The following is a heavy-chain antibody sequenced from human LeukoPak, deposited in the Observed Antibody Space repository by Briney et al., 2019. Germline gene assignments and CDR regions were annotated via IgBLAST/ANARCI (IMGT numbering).Heavy chain of an antibody. Sequence: GGSLRLSCAASGFTFSSYGMHLVRQAPGKGLEWVAFIRFTISRDHSKNTLYLQMNSLRAEDTAVYYCAKHWAVAGNYYYYYMDVWGKGTTVTISS. CDR2: I. CDR3: AKHWAVAGNYYYYYMDV. D-gene: IGHD6-19*01. CDR1: GFTFSSYG. J-gene: IGHJ6*03. V-gene: IGHV3-30*02.